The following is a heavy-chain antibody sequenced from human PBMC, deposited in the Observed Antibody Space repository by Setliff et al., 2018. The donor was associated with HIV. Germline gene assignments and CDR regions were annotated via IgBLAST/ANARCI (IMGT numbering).Heavy chain of an antibody. J-gene: IGHJ6*03. V-gene: IGHV1-69-2*01. D-gene: IGHD2-2*02. CDR3: ETDRGAIEDGRRFYYMDV. Sequence: ASVKVSCKGSGYTFVDFYMHWVKEAPGRGLEWMGRIDPEDGETIYADNFQGRVTITADTSTDTVYMEVSSLISDDTAVYYCETDRGAIEDGRRFYYMDVWGKGTTVTVS. CDR2: IDPEDGET. CDR1: GYTFVDFY.